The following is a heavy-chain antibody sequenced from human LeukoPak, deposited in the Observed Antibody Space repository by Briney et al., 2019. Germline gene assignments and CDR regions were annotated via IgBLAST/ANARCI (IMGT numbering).Heavy chain of an antibody. Sequence: GGSLRLSCAASGFTFSSYGMHWVRQAPGKGLEWVAVISYDGSNKYYADSVKGRFTISRDNSKNTLYLQMNSLRAEDTAVYYRAKEIIRLGELSPYFDYWGQGTLVTVSS. CDR1: GFTFSSYG. V-gene: IGHV3-30*18. CDR3: AKEIIRLGELSPYFDY. J-gene: IGHJ4*02. D-gene: IGHD3-16*02. CDR2: ISYDGSNK.